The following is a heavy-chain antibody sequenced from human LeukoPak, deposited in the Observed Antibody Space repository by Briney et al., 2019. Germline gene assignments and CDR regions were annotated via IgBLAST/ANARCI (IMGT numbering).Heavy chain of an antibody. J-gene: IGHJ4*02. D-gene: IGHD3-10*01. CDR2: ISGSGGSA. CDR3: AKDSGGSDY. Sequence: PGGSLRLSCAASGFTFSSYSMTWVRQAPGKGLEWVSAISGSGGSAYYADSVKGRFTISRDNSKNTLYLQMNSLRAEDTAVYYCAKDSGGSDYWGQGTLVTVSS. V-gene: IGHV3-23*01. CDR1: GFTFSSYS.